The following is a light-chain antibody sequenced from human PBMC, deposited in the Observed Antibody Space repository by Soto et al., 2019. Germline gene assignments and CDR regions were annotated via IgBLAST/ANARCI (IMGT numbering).Light chain of an antibody. Sequence: EIVLTQSPGTLSLSPXETATLSCRASQSVIRYLAWSQQRPGQAPRLLIYDASYRATGIPARFSGSGSGTDFTLTISSLEPEDFAVYYCQHRFNWPWTFGQGTKVDIK. V-gene: IGKV3-11*01. J-gene: IGKJ1*01. CDR2: DAS. CDR1: QSVIRY. CDR3: QHRFNWPWT.